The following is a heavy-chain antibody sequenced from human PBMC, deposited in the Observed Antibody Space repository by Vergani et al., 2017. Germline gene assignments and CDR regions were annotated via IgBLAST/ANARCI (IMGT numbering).Heavy chain of an antibody. CDR3: AKDIERWGHLYYMDV. CDR2: ISWDGGST. D-gene: IGHD2-21*02. CDR1: GFTFDDYA. V-gene: IGHV3-43D*04. J-gene: IGHJ6*03. Sequence: VQLVESGGVVVQPGGSLRLSCAASGFTFDDYAMHWVRQAPGKGLEWVSLISWDGGSTYYADSVKGRFTISRDNSKNSLYLQMNSLRAEDTALYYCAKDIERWGHLYYMDVWGKGTTVTVSS.